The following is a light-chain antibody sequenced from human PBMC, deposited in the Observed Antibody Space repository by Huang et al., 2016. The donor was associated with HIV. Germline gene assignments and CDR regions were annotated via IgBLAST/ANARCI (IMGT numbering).Light chain of an antibody. CDR1: QSVNYK. V-gene: IGKV3-15*01. J-gene: IGKJ1*01. Sequence: EILMTQSPATLSVYSGDRVTLSCRASQSVNYKLAWYQHKPGQAPRLLIHGASTRATGVPPRCSGSGSGTDFTLTITSLTAEDFAVYFCQQYSSWPSFGQGTKV. CDR3: QQYSSWPS. CDR2: GAS.